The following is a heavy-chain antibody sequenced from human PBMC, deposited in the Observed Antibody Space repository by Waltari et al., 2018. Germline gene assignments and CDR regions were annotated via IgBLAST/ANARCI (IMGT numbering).Heavy chain of an antibody. CDR3: ARGIFGGPPGY. CDR2: IYYSGST. V-gene: IGHV4-31*01. D-gene: IGHD3-10*01. Sequence: QVQLQQWGAGLLKPSETLSLTCTVSGGSISSGGYYWSWIRQHPGKGLEWIGYIYYSGSTYYTPSLKSLVTISVATSKNQFSLKLSSVTAADTAVYYCARGIFGGPPGYWGQGTLVTVSS. CDR1: GGSISSGGYY. J-gene: IGHJ4*02.